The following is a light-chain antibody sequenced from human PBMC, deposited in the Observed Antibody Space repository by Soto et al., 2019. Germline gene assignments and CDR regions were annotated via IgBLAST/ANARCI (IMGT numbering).Light chain of an antibody. CDR3: QQSNTPPIT. J-gene: IGKJ1*01. CDR2: AAS. V-gene: IGKV1-39*01. Sequence: DIQMTQSPSSLSASVGDRVTITCRASQSIKNYLNWYQQKPGKAPKLLIYAASSLQSGVPSRFSGSGSGTDFTLTISSLQPEDFATYYCQQSNTPPITFGQGTKVKTK. CDR1: QSIKNY.